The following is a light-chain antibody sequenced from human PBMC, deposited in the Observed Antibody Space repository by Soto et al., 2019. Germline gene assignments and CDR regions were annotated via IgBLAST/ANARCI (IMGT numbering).Light chain of an antibody. CDR2: GAS. CDR3: QQYTNWPSWT. V-gene: IGKV3-15*01. J-gene: IGKJ1*01. Sequence: EKVMTQSPATLSMSPGERATLSCRASQSVNRYLAWYQQKPGQAPRLLIYGASTRATGIPARFSGSGSVTEFTLTIGSLQSEDFAVYYCQQYTNWPSWTFGQGTKVEIK. CDR1: QSVNRY.